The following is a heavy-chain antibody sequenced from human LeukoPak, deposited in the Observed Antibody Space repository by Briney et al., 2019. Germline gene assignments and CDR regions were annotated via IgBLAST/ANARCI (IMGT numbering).Heavy chain of an antibody. CDR1: GGSISNYY. V-gene: IGHV4-59*01. Sequence: SETLSLTCTVSGGSISNYYWSWIRQPPGKGLKWIGYIYYSGDTNYNPSLKSRVTISVDTSKNQFSLKLSSVTAADTAVYYCARDGGGRNEAFDIWGQGTMVTVSS. CDR2: IYYSGDT. J-gene: IGHJ3*02. D-gene: IGHD2-15*01. CDR3: ARDGGGRNEAFDI.